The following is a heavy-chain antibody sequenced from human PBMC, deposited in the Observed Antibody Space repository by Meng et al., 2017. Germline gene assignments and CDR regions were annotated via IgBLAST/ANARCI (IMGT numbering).Heavy chain of an antibody. V-gene: IGHV3-30*14. CDR3: AGRSTTDGFDI. J-gene: IGHJ3*02. D-gene: IGHD2-2*01. CDR2: ISYDGSNK. CDR1: GFTFSSYA. Sequence: VEVGGALVQPGRSPRLSCAASGFTFSSYAMHWVRQAPGKGLEWVAVISYDGSNKYYADSVKGRFTISRDNSKNTLYLQMNSLRAEDTAVFYCAGRSTTDGFDIWGQGTMVTVSS.